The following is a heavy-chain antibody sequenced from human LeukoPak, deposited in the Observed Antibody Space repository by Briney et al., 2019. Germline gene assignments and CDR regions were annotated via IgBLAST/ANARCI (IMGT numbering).Heavy chain of an antibody. Sequence: GGSLGLSCTTSGFTFGDSGVTWVRQAPGKGLEWVGFLRSKAYGGATQYAASVKGRFTISRDDSESIAYLQMNSLRAEDTAVYYCAKGGMVRGVMDPIDYWGQGTLVTVSS. J-gene: IGHJ4*02. CDR1: GFTFGDSG. D-gene: IGHD3-10*01. CDR2: LRSKAYGGAT. CDR3: AKGGMVRGVMDPIDY. V-gene: IGHV3-49*04.